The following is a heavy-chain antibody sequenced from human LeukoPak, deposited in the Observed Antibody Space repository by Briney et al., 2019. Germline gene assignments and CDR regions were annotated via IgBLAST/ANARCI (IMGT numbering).Heavy chain of an antibody. Sequence: GGSLRLSCAASGFTVSSNYMSWVRQAPGKGLEWVSIIYSGGSTYYADSVKGRFTISRDNSKNTLYLQMNSLRAEDTAVYYCARDRSGAGAVDIWGQGAMVTVSS. CDR2: IYSGGST. J-gene: IGHJ3*02. CDR3: ARDRSGAGAVDI. CDR1: GFTVSSNY. V-gene: IGHV3-53*01. D-gene: IGHD7-27*01.